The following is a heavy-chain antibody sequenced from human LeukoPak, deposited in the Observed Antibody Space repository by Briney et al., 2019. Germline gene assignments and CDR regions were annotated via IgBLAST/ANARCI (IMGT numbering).Heavy chain of an antibody. CDR1: GFTFSRYS. CDR2: ISSSSSYI. D-gene: IGHD2-15*01. V-gene: IGHV3-21*01. J-gene: IGHJ5*02. Sequence: PGGSLRLSCAASGFTFSRYSMNSVRQAPRKGLEWVSSISSSSSYIHYADSVKGRFTISRDNAKNSLYLQMNSLRAEDTAVYYCARDQAANGWFDPWGQGTLVTVSS. CDR3: ARDQAANGWFDP.